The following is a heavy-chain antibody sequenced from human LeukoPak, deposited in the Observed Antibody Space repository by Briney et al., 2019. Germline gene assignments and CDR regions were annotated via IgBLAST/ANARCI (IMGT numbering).Heavy chain of an antibody. Sequence: GRSLRLSCAASGFTFSSYGMHWVRQAPGKGLEWVAVIWYDGSNKYYADSVKGRFTISRDNSKNTLYLQMNSLGAEDTAVYYCARDSSSWFNHYYGMDVWGQGTTVTVSS. CDR1: GFTFSSYG. D-gene: IGHD6-13*01. J-gene: IGHJ6*02. V-gene: IGHV3-33*01. CDR3: ARDSSSWFNHYYGMDV. CDR2: IWYDGSNK.